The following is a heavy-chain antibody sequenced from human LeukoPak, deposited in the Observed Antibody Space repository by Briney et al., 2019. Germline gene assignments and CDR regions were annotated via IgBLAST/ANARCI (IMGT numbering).Heavy chain of an antibody. D-gene: IGHD2-15*01. Sequence: GRSLRLSCEASGFTFRNYGMHWVRQAPGKGLDWVGVIWFDGSNRYYADSVKGRFTISRDNSKDTLYLQVNSVRAEDTAVYYCARDTSGYYDYWGQGALVTVSS. CDR2: IWFDGSNR. J-gene: IGHJ4*02. CDR1: GFTFRNYG. V-gene: IGHV3-33*01. CDR3: ARDTSGYYDY.